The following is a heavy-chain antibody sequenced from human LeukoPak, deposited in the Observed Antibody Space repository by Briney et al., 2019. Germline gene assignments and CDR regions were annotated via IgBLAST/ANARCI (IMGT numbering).Heavy chain of an antibody. J-gene: IGHJ4*02. V-gene: IGHV4-34*01. Sequence: SETLSLTCAVYGGSFSGYYWSWIRQPPGKGLEWIGEINHSGSTNYNPSLKSRATISVAPSKTQFSLKLSSVTAADTAVYYCARGYSGYDYWGQGTLVTVSS. D-gene: IGHD5-12*01. CDR1: GGSFSGYY. CDR2: INHSGST. CDR3: ARGYSGYDY.